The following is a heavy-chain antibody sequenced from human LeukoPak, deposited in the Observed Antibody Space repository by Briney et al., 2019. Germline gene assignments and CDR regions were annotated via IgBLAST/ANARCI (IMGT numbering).Heavy chain of an antibody. CDR2: IYYSGST. V-gene: IGHV4-59*01. D-gene: IGHD3-22*01. CDR1: GGSISSYY. Sequence: PSETLSLTCTVSGGSISSYYWSWIRQPPGKGLEWIGYIYYSGSTNYNPSLKSRVTISVDTSKNQFSLKLSSVTAADTAVYYCARGPYCSGYYYVQAFDYWGQGTLVTVPS. CDR3: ARGPYCSGYYYVQAFDY. J-gene: IGHJ4*02.